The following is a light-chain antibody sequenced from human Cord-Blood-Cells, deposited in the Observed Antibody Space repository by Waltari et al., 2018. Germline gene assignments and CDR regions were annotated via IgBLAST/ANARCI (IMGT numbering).Light chain of an antibody. Sequence: EIVLTQSPDFQSVTPKEKVTITCRASQSIGSSLQWYQQKADQSPKLLIKYASQTISGAPSTFSGSGSGTDFTLTINSMEAEDAATYYCHQSSSLPSTFGQGTKLEIK. CDR3: HQSSSLPST. V-gene: IGKV6-21*02. CDR1: QSIGSS. CDR2: YAS. J-gene: IGKJ2*01.